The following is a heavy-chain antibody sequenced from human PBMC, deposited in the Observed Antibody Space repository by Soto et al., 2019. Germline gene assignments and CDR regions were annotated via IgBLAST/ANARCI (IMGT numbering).Heavy chain of an antibody. J-gene: IGHJ6*02. CDR2: ISISGDGT. CDR3: AKNADFWSCGIDV. Sequence: HXWSLGLSSPASGVTGKSYAVTGVRKAPGKGLEWVSIISISGDGTYYVDSVKGRFTISRDNSRNTLNLQMNSLRAEDTAVYYCAKNADFWSCGIDVWAQGTTVTVSS. CDR1: GVTGKSYA. V-gene: IGHV3-23*01. D-gene: IGHD3-3*01.